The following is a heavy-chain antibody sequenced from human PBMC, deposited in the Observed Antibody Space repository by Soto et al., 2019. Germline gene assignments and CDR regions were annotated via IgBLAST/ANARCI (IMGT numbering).Heavy chain of an antibody. CDR1: GYTFTSYY. J-gene: IGHJ4*02. CDR2: INPSGGST. V-gene: IGHV1-46*01. CDR3: ARDLGLVSSGYAFDY. D-gene: IGHD3-22*01. Sequence: QVQLVQSGAEVKKPGASVKVSCKASGYTFTSYYMHWVRQAPGQGLEWMGIINPSGGSTSYAQKFQGRVTMTRDTSTSTVYMELSSLRSEDTAVYYCARDLGLVSSGYAFDYWGQGTLVTVSS.